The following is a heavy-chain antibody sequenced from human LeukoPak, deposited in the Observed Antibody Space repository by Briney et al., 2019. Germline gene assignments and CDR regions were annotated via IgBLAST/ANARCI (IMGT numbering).Heavy chain of an antibody. CDR1: GFTFSSYG. D-gene: IGHD5-12*01. CDR3: ARVRGYNGYVSALFSPVDY. CDR2: MWYDGSNK. V-gene: IGHV3-33*01. J-gene: IGHJ4*02. Sequence: GGSLRLSCAASGFTFSSYGMHWVRQAPGKGLEWVAVMWYDGSNKYYADSVKGRFTISRDNSKNTLYLQMNSLRAEDTAVYYCARVRGYNGYVSALFSPVDYWGQGTLVAVSS.